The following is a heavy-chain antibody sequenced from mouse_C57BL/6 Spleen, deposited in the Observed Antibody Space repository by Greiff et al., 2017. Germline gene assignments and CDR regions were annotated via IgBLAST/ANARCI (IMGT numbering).Heavy chain of an antibody. CDR3: AYYGSSYYFDY. CDR2: IDPEDGET. D-gene: IGHD1-1*01. V-gene: IGHV14-2*01. J-gene: IGHJ2*01. Sequence: EVKLMESGAELVKPGASVKLSCTASGFNIKDYYMHWVKQRTEQGLEWIGRIDPEDGETKYATRFQGKATITADTTTNTAYLQLSSLTSEDTAVYYCAYYGSSYYFDYWGQGTTLTVSS. CDR1: GFNIKDYY.